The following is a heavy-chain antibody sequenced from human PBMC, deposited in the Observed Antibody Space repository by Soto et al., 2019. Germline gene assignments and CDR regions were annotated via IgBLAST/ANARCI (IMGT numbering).Heavy chain of an antibody. CDR2: ISGSGGST. V-gene: IGHV3-23*01. CDR1: GFTFSSYA. Sequence: PGGSLRLSCAASGFTFSSYAMSWVRQAPGKGLEWVSAISGSGGSTYYADSVKGRFTISRDNSKNTLYLQMNSLRAEDTAVYYCAKPRYCSSTSCGYRGYYFDYWGQGTLVTVSS. J-gene: IGHJ4*02. D-gene: IGHD2-2*01. CDR3: AKPRYCSSTSCGYRGYYFDY.